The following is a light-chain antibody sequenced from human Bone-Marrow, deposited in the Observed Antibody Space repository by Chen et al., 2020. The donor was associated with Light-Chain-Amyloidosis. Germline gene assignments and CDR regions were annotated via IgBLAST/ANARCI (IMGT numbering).Light chain of an antibody. CDR1: DLPTKY. CDR2: GDT. V-gene: IGLV3-25*03. Sequence: SYELTQPPSVSVSPGQTARITCSGDDLPTKYAYWYQQKPGQAPVLVIHGDTERPSGISGRVSGSSSGTKATLTISGVQAEDEADYHCQSADSSGTYEVIFGGGTKLTVL. CDR3: QSADSSGTYEVI. J-gene: IGLJ2*01.